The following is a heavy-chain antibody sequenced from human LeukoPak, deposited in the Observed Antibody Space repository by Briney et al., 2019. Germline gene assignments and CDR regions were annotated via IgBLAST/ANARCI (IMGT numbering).Heavy chain of an antibody. CDR2: IKSKTDGGTT. D-gene: IGHD2-21*02. Sequence: NPGGSLRLSCAASGFTFGTYWMSWVRQAPGKGLEWVGRIKSKTDGGTTDYAAPVKGRFTISRDDSKNTLYLQMNSLKTEDTAVYYCTTPVAAQVVTAKPYGMDVWGQGTTVTVSS. CDR3: TTPVAAQVVTAKPYGMDV. V-gene: IGHV3-15*01. J-gene: IGHJ6*02. CDR1: GFTFGTYW.